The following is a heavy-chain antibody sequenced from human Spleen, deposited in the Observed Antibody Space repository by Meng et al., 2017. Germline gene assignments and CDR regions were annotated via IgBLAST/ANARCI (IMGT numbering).Heavy chain of an antibody. J-gene: IGHJ4*02. CDR1: GGSFSDYY. CDR3: ARGPTTMAHDFDY. CDR2: INHSGST. D-gene: IGHD4-11*01. Sequence: QVQLQQWGEGSLKPSETLSLPCAVYGGSFSDYYWSWIRQPPGKGLEWIGEINHSGSTNYNPSLESRATISVDTSQNNLSLKLSSVTAADSAVYYCARGPTTMAHDFDYWGQGTLVTVSS. V-gene: IGHV4-34*01.